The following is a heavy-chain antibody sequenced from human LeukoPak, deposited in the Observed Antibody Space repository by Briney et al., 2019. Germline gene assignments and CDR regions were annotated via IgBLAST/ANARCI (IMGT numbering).Heavy chain of an antibody. Sequence: SVKVSCKGSRYTFSAYYIHWVRQAPGQGLEWMGWINPNNGGAHYAQKFQGRVTMTRDTSISTAYMELSRLRSDDTAVYYCARVVGATIRAFGYWGQGTLVTVSS. CDR2: INPNNGGA. D-gene: IGHD1-26*01. J-gene: IGHJ4*02. V-gene: IGHV1-2*02. CDR1: RYTFSAYY. CDR3: ARVVGATIRAFGY.